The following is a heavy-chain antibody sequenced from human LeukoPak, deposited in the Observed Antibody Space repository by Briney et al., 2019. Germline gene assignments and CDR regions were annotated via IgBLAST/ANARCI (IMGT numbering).Heavy chain of an antibody. J-gene: IGHJ6*03. CDR1: GGFISSGSYY. V-gene: IGHV4-61*02. Sequence: PSETLSLTCTVSGGFISSGSYYWSWIRQPAGKGLEWIGRIYTSGSTNYNPSLKSRVTISVDTSKNQFSLKLSSVTAADTAVYYCAREGAAVAGYYYYYMDVWGKGTTVTVSS. D-gene: IGHD6-19*01. CDR2: IYTSGST. CDR3: AREGAAVAGYYYYYMDV.